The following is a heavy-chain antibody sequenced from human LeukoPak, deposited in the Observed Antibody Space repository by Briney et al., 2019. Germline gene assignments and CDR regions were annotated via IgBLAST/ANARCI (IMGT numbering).Heavy chain of an antibody. CDR3: TREGVATIYYYYYYYMDV. Sequence: GGSLRLSCTASGFTFGDYAMSWVRQAPGKGLEWVGFIRSKAYGGTTEYAASVKGRFTISRDDSKSIAYLQMNSLKTEDTAVYYCTREGVATIYYYYYYYMDVWGKGTTVTISS. V-gene: IGHV3-49*04. J-gene: IGHJ6*03. CDR2: IRSKAYGGTT. D-gene: IGHD5-12*01. CDR1: GFTFGDYA.